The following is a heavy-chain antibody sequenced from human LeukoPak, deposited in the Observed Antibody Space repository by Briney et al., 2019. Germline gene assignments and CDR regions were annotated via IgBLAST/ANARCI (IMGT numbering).Heavy chain of an antibody. V-gene: IGHV3-48*01. D-gene: IGHD1-26*01. J-gene: IGHJ3*02. CDR3: TRLESGSYGDAFDI. CDR1: GFTLSNYS. Sequence: PGGSLRLSCAVSGFTLSNYSMNWVRQAPGKGLEWISYISGSGFTIHYADSVKGRFTISRDNAKNSLYLQMNSLRTEDTAVYYCTRLESGSYGDAFDIWGQGTMVTVSS. CDR2: ISGSGFTI.